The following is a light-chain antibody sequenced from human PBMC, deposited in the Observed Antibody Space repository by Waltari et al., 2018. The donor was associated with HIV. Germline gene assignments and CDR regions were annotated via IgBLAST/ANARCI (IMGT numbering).Light chain of an antibody. CDR2: GNS. Sequence: QSVLTQPPSVSGAPGQRVTISCTGRSPNIGAGYPVHRYPQLPGTAPKLLIYGNSNRPSGVPDRFSGSKSGTSASLAITGLQAEDEADYHCQSYDSSLSGYVFGTGTKVTVL. CDR3: QSYDSSLSGYV. J-gene: IGLJ1*01. V-gene: IGLV1-40*01. CDR1: SPNIGAGYP.